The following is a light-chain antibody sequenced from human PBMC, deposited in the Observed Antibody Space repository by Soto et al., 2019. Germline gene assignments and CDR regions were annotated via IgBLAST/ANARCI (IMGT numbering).Light chain of an antibody. J-gene: IGKJ1*01. Sequence: DIQMTQSPSSVSASVGDRVTITCRASQGISNWLAWYQQKPGEAPKFLIYAASNLQSGVPSRFSGSGSGTEFTLTISSLQTDDFSTYYCQQYHSYWTFGQGTKVDIK. CDR3: QQYHSYWT. V-gene: IGKV1D-16*01. CDR2: AAS. CDR1: QGISNW.